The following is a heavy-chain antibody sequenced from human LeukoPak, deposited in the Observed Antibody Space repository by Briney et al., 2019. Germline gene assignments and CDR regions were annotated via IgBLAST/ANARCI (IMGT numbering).Heavy chain of an antibody. CDR1: GFTFSTYW. CDR3: ARDCSTTNCYSGYLDN. D-gene: IGHD2-2*01. J-gene: IGHJ4*02. Sequence: GGSLRLSCAVSGFTFSTYWMSWVRQAPGKGLEWVANIKQDGSEKYYVDSVRGRFTISRDNAENSLYLQMNSLRAEDTAVCYCARDCSTTNCYSGYLDNWGQGTLVTVSS. CDR2: IKQDGSEK. V-gene: IGHV3-7*01.